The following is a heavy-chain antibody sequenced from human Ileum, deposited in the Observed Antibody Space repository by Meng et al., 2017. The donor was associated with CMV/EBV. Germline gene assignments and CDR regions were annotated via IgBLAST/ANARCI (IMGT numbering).Heavy chain of an antibody. CDR2: INQDGGET. V-gene: IGHV3-7*04. CDR3: ARSPATGTTDY. J-gene: IGHJ4*02. Sequence: VALCDAGAHWFHLGASLCTACGGSGFIFCTNWMSWVRQAPGRGLEWVANINQDGGETYYVDSVKGRFTISRDNAQNSLYLQMNSLRVEDTAVYYCARSPATGTTDYWGQGTLVTVSS. CDR1: GFIFCTNW. D-gene: IGHD1-1*01.